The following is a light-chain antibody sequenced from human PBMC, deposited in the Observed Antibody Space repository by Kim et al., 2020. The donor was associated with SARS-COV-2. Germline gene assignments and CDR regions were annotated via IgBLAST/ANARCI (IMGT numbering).Light chain of an antibody. V-gene: IGKV1-39*01. J-gene: IGKJ3*01. CDR3: LQSYITPFT. Sequence: DIQMTQSPSSLSASVGDRVTITCRTTQSISSHLNWYQQKPGRAPKLLISAASTLQGGVPSRFSGSGSETDFTLTISSLQPEDFATYFCLQSYITPFTFRPGTKVDIK. CDR2: AAS. CDR1: QSISSH.